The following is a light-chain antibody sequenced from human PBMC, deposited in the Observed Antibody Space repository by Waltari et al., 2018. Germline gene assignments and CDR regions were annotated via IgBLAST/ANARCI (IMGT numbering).Light chain of an antibody. CDR3: QQYYSTPLT. CDR2: WAS. J-gene: IGKJ3*01. Sequence: DIVMTQSPDSLAVSLGERATINCKSSQSVLYSSNNKNYLAWYQQKPGQPPKLLIYWASNLETGVPYLFSGSGSGTDFTLTISSLQAEDVAVYYCQQYYSTPLTFGPGTKVDIK. CDR1: QSVLYSSNNKNY. V-gene: IGKV4-1*01.